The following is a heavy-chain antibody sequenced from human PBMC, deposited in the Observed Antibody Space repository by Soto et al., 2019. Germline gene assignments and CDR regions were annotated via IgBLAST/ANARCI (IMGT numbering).Heavy chain of an antibody. CDR3: ARDSGQQLAFDY. CDR1: GFTFSSYA. J-gene: IGHJ4*02. Sequence: PGGSLRLSCAASGFTFSSYAMHWVRQAPGKGLEWVAVISYDGSNKYYADSVKGRFTISRDNSKNTLYLQMNSLRAEDTAVYYCARDSGQQLAFDYWGQGTLVTVSS. CDR2: ISYDGSNK. V-gene: IGHV3-30-3*01. D-gene: IGHD6-13*01.